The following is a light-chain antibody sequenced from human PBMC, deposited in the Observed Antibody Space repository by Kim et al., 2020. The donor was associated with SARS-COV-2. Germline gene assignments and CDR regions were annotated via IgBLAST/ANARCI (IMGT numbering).Light chain of an antibody. V-gene: IGKV3-20*01. J-gene: IGKJ4*01. CDR2: GAS. CDR1: RSVNSYY. Sequence: SPGKRATLSCRARRSVNSYYVSWYQQKPGQAPRLLMYGASSRAIGIPDRFSGSGSGTDFTLTIDRLEPEYFAVYFCQQYSKSPLTFGGGTKVDIK. CDR3: QQYSKSPLT.